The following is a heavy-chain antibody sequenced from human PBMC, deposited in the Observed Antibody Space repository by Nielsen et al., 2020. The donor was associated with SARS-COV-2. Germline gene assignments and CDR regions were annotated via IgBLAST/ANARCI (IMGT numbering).Heavy chain of an antibody. Sequence: ASVKVSCKASGYTFTSYDINWVRQATGQGLEWMGWMNPNSGNTGYAQKFQGRVTMTRNTSISTAYMELSSLRSEDTAVYYCAGNSGIAAAEFLDYFDYWGQGTLVTVSS. D-gene: IGHD6-13*01. CDR2: MNPNSGNT. V-gene: IGHV1-8*01. J-gene: IGHJ4*02. CDR3: AGNSGIAAAEFLDYFDY. CDR1: GYTFTSYD.